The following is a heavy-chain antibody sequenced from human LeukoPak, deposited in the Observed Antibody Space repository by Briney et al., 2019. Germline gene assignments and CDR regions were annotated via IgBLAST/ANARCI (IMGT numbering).Heavy chain of an antibody. J-gene: IGHJ4*02. CDR3: ARDWHCSSTSCRDY. Sequence: GGSLRLSCAASGFTFSDYYMSWIRQAPGKGLEWVSYISSSGSTIYYADSVKGRFTISRDNAKNSLYLQMNSLRAEDTAVYYCARDWHCSSTSCRDYWGQGTLVTVSS. V-gene: IGHV3-11*04. CDR1: GFTFSDYY. CDR2: ISSSGSTI. D-gene: IGHD2-2*01.